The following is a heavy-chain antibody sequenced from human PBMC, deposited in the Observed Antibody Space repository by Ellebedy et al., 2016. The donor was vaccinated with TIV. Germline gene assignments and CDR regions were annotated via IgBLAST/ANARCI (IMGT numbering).Heavy chain of an antibody. V-gene: IGHV3-74*01. Sequence: GESLKISCAASGFTFSSYWMHWVRQAPGKGLVWVSRINSDGSRTNYADSVKGRFTISRDNAKNTLYVQMNSLRTEDKAGYYCARGDRAGTTRLVDYWGQGTLVTVSS. CDR2: INSDGSRT. CDR3: ARGDRAGTTRLVDY. J-gene: IGHJ4*02. CDR1: GFTFSSYW. D-gene: IGHD1-7*01.